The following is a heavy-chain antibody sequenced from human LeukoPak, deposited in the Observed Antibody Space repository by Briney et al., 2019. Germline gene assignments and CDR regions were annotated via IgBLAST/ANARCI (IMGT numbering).Heavy chain of an antibody. CDR3: ATDGVVVAANYYYYYMDV. CDR2: IYTSGST. Sequence: PSETLSLTCTVSRGSISSGNYYWSWIRQPAGKGLEWIGRIYTSGSTNYNPSLKSRVTISVDTSKNQFSLKLSSVTAADTDVYFCATDGVVVAANYYYYYMDVWGKGTTVTVSS. V-gene: IGHV4-61*02. CDR1: RGSISSGNYY. J-gene: IGHJ6*03. D-gene: IGHD2-15*01.